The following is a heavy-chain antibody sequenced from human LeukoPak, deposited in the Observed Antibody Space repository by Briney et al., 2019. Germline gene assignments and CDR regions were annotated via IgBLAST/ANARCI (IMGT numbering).Heavy chain of an antibody. D-gene: IGHD1-26*01. CDR1: GFTFSSYS. Sequence: GGSLRLSCAASGFTFSSYSMNWVRQAPGKGLEWVSGISGSGSSAYYPDSVKGRFTISRDNAKNSLYLQMNSLRAEDTAVYYCARGGPLDYWGQGTLVTVSS. J-gene: IGHJ4*02. CDR3: ARGGPLDY. V-gene: IGHV3-21*01. CDR2: ISGSGSSA.